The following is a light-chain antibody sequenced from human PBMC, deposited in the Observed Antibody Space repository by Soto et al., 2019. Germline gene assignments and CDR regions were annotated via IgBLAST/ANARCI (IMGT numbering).Light chain of an antibody. CDR3: QHYNSYSEA. Sequence: EIVLTQSPGTLSFSPGERPTLSCRASQSVSSNFLAWYQEKPGQAPRLLIYGASSRATGIPDRFSGSGSGTEFTLTISSLQPDDFATYYCQHYNSYSEAFGQGTKVDIK. CDR1: QSVSSNF. V-gene: IGKV3-20*01. J-gene: IGKJ1*01. CDR2: GAS.